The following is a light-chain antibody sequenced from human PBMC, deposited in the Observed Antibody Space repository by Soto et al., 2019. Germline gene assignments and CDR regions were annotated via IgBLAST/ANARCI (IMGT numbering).Light chain of an antibody. CDR3: SSLATSNPYV. CDR2: EVS. J-gene: IGLJ1*01. CDR1: SSDVGGYNS. V-gene: IGLV2-14*01. Sequence: QSALTQPASVSGSPGQSITISCTGTSSDVGGYNSVSWYQQHPGKVPKLLIYEVSNRPSGVSNRFSGSKSGNTASLTISGLQAEDEADYYCSSLATSNPYVFGSGTKATVL.